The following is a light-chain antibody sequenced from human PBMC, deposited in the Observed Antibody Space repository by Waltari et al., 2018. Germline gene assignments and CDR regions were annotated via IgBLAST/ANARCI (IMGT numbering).Light chain of an antibody. V-gene: IGLV2-11*01. CDR1: SSDVGGYDS. CDR3: CSFAGSPPYV. CDR2: DVN. Sequence: QSALTQPRSVTGSPGQSVTISCTGTSSDVGGYDSVCWYQQHPGKAPKLMIYDVNKRPSGVPDRLSGSKSGNTAFLTISGLQGEDEADYYCCSFAGSPPYVFGTGTKVTVL. J-gene: IGLJ1*01.